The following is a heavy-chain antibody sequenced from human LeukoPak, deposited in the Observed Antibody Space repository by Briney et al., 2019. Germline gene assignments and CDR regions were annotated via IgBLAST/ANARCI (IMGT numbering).Heavy chain of an antibody. CDR2: IYYSGST. J-gene: IGHJ5*02. D-gene: IGHD2-2*03. V-gene: IGHV4-59*08. Sequence: SETLSLTCTVSGGSISSYYWTWIRHPPGKRLEWIVYIYYSGSTKYNPSLNSRVTMSVEPSKNRYSMQLSFVTAADTAVYYCARHRGYCSSTSCSYNWFDPWGQGTLVTVSS. CDR3: ARHRGYCSSTSCSYNWFDP. CDR1: GGSISSYY.